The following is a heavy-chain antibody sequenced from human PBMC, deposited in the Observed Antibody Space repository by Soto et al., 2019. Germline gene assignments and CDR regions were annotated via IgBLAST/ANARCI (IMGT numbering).Heavy chain of an antibody. CDR2: INTNTGNP. CDR3: ARDGLTAYYYGSGSYYDAYYGMDV. D-gene: IGHD3-10*01. Sequence: ASVKVSCKASGYTFTSYAMNWVRQAPGQGLEWMGWINTNTGNPTYAQGFTGRFVFSLDTSVSTAYLQICSLKAEETAVYYCARDGLTAYYYGSGSYYDAYYGMDVWGQGTTVTVSS. V-gene: IGHV7-4-1*01. J-gene: IGHJ6*02. CDR1: GYTFTSYA.